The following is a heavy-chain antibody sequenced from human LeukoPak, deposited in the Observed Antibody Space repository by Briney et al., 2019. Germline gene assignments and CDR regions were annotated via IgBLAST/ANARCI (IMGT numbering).Heavy chain of an antibody. V-gene: IGHV3-30*03. D-gene: IGHD6-6*01. J-gene: IGHJ6*03. CDR1: GFTFSSYS. Sequence: PGGSLRLSCAASGFTFSSYSMNWVRQAPGKGLEWVAVISYDGSNKYYADSVKGRFTISRDNSKNTLYLQMNSLRAEDTAVYYCARGASSSRYYYYYMDVWGKGTTVTVSS. CDR2: ISYDGSNK. CDR3: ARGASSSRYYYYYMDV.